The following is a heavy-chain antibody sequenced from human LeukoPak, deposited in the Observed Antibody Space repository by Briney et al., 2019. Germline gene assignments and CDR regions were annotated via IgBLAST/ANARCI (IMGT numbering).Heavy chain of an antibody. CDR3: VRDYFRGDIVATIMDY. CDR1: GYTFTGYY. Sequence: ASVKVSCKASGYTFTGYYMHWVRQAPGQGLEWMGWINPNSGGTNYAQKFQGRVTLTRDTSISTAYMEMSRLRSDDTAVYYCVRDYFRGDIVATIMDYWGQGTLVTVSS. D-gene: IGHD5-12*01. V-gene: IGHV1-2*02. J-gene: IGHJ4*02. CDR2: INPNSGGT.